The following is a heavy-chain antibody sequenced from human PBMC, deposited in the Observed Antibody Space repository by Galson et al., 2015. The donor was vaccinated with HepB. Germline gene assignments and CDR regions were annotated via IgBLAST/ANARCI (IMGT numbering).Heavy chain of an antibody. V-gene: IGHV3-33*01. CDR3: ARDRKGVAGTNYFDY. J-gene: IGHJ4*02. D-gene: IGHD6-19*01. Sequence: SLRLSCAASGFTFSSYGMHWVRQAPGKGLEWVAVIWYDGSNKYYADSVKGRFTISRDNSRNTLYLQMNSLRAEDTAVYYCARDRKGVAGTNYFDYWGQGTLVTVSS. CDR2: IWYDGSNK. CDR1: GFTFSSYG.